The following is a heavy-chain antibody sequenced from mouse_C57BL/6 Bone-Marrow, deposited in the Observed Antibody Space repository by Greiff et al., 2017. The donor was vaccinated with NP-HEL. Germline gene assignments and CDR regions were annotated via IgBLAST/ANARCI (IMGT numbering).Heavy chain of an antibody. J-gene: IGHJ3*01. V-gene: IGHV1-61*01. CDR3: AREGIYYGSSPWFAY. D-gene: IGHD1-1*01. CDR1: GYTFTSYW. Sequence: VQLQQPGAELVRPGSSVKLSCKASGYTFTSYWMDWVKQRPGQGLEWIGNIYSSDSETHYNQKLKDKATLTVDKSSSTAYMQLSSLTSEDSAVYYCAREGIYYGSSPWFAYWGQGTLVTVSA. CDR2: IYSSDSET.